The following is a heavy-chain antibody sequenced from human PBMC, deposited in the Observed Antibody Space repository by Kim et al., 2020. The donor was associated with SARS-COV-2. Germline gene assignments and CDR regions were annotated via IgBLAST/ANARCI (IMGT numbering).Heavy chain of an antibody. CDR3: AKVRGGSYSGNYFDY. D-gene: IGHD1-26*01. V-gene: IGHV3-23*01. J-gene: IGHJ4*02. CDR1: GFTFSSYA. CDR2: ISGSGGST. Sequence: GGSLRLSCAASGFTFSSYAMSWVRQAPGKGLEWVSAISGSGGSTYYADSVKGRFTISRDNSKNTLYLQMNSLRAEDTAVYYCAKVRGGSYSGNYFDYWGQGTLVTVSS.